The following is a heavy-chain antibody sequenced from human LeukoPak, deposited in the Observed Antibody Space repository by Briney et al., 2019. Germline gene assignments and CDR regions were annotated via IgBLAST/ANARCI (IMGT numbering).Heavy chain of an antibody. CDR2: ISSSGSSI. V-gene: IGHV3-11*01. CDR1: GFTFSDYY. J-gene: IGHJ5*02. D-gene: IGHD4-23*01. Sequence: GGSLRLSCAASGFTFSDYYMNWIRQAPGKGLEWVSYISSSGSSIYYADSVKGRFTNSRDNAKNSLYLQMNSLRAEDTAVYYCARDGGSNWFDPWGQGTLVTVSS. CDR3: ARDGGSNWFDP.